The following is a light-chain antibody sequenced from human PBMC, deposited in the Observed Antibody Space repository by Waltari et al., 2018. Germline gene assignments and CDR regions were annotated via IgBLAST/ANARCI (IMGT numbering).Light chain of an antibody. Sequence: DIQMTQSPSSLSASVGDRVTITCRPSQSISTYLNWYQQKPGKAPKVLIYAASSLQSGVPSRFSCSGSGTDFTLTISSLQPEDFATYYCQQSYSTPQTFGQGTKLEIK. CDR1: QSISTY. CDR2: AAS. CDR3: QQSYSTPQT. V-gene: IGKV1-39*01. J-gene: IGKJ2*01.